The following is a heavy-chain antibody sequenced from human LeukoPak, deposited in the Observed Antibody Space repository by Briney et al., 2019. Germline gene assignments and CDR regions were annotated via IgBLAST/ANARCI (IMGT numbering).Heavy chain of an antibody. V-gene: IGHV4-59*01. Sequence: SETLSLTCTVSGGSISTYYWSWIRQPPGKGLEWLGYIYYSGSTNFNPSLKSRVTISVDTSKNQSSMKLSSVTAADTAVYYCARGMIAARPRGNFDYWGQGTLVTVSS. CDR3: ARGMIAARPRGNFDY. CDR1: GGSISTYY. D-gene: IGHD6-6*01. CDR2: IYYSGST. J-gene: IGHJ4*02.